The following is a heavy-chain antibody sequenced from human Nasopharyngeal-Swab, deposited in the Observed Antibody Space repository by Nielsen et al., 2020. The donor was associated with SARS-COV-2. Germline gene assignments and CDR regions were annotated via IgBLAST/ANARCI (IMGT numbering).Heavy chain of an antibody. CDR3: ARPLRYCSGGSCYSGWDYYYYYYMDV. D-gene: IGHD2-15*01. CDR1: GFTFSSYW. V-gene: IGHV3-7*04. CDR2: IKQDGSEK. Sequence: GESLKISCAASGFTFSSYWMSWVRQAPGKGLEWVANIKQDGSEKYYVDSVKGRFTISRDNAKNSLYLQMNGLRAEDTAVYYCARPLRYCSGGSCYSGWDYYYYYYMDVWGKGTTVTVSS. J-gene: IGHJ6*03.